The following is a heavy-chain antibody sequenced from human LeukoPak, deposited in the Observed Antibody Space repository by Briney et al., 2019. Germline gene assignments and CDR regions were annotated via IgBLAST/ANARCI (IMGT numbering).Heavy chain of an antibody. CDR1: GFGMSVYW. D-gene: IGHD3-22*01. CDR2: IKQDGSER. J-gene: IGHJ4*02. Sequence: GGSLRLSCEASGFGMSVYWMSWVRQAPGKGLEWVGNIKQDGSERNYVDSVKGRFTISRDNAKKSLYLQINSLRAEDTAVYYCARDWGAYYHFFDYWGQGTLVTVSS. V-gene: IGHV3-7*01. CDR3: ARDWGAYYHFFDY.